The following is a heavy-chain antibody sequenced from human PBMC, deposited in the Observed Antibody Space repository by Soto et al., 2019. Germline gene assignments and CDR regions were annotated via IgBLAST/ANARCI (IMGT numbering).Heavy chain of an antibody. CDR3: AMDLYGGSSRFDF. CDR2: ISSDGSNK. D-gene: IGHD2-15*01. Sequence: QVQLVESGGGVVQPGRSLRLSCAASGFTFSSNGIHWVRQAPGKGLEWVAVISSDGSNKYYADSVKGRFTISRDNSKNTLYLHMNSLRAEATAVYYCAMDLYGGSSRFDFWGQGTLVTVSS. CDR1: GFTFSSNG. J-gene: IGHJ4*02. V-gene: IGHV3-30*03.